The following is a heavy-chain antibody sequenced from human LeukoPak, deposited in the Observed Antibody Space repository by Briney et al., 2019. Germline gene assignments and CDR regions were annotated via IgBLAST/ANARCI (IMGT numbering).Heavy chain of an antibody. CDR2: ISHDGSNK. CDR1: GFTFSSYA. J-gene: IGHJ3*02. CDR3: ARDRAAAGFDAFDI. D-gene: IGHD6-13*01. Sequence: GGSLRLSCAASGFTFSSYAMHWVRQAPGKGLEWVAVISHDGSNKYYADSVKGRFTISRDNSKNTLYLQMNSLRAEDTAVYYCARDRAAAGFDAFDIWGQGTMVTVSS. V-gene: IGHV3-30*04.